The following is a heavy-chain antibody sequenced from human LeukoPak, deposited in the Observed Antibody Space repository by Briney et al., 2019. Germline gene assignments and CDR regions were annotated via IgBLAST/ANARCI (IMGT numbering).Heavy chain of an antibody. CDR2: IYYSGST. CDR1: GDSISSYY. Sequence: SETLSLTCTVSGDSISSYYWSWIRQPPGKGLEWIGYIYYSGSTNYNPSLKSRVTISVDTSKNQFSLKLSSVTAADTAVYYCAIERGLALYYWGQGTLVTVSS. CDR3: AIERGLALYY. V-gene: IGHV4-59*01. D-gene: IGHD3/OR15-3a*01. J-gene: IGHJ4*02.